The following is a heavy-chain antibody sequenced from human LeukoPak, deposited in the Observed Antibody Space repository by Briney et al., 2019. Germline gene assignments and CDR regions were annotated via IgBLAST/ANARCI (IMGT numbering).Heavy chain of an antibody. CDR1: GFTFSTYW. J-gene: IGHJ4*02. CDR2: IDVDGSLI. D-gene: IGHD3-10*01. CDR3: AGGRDRSELYFDS. Sequence: GGSLRLSCEASGFTFSTYWMHWVRQAPGKGLVWVSRIDVDGSLISYADPVQGRFTISRDNAKNTLYLQMNSLRAEDTAVYYCAGGRDRSELYFDSWGQGTLVTVPS. V-gene: IGHV3-74*01.